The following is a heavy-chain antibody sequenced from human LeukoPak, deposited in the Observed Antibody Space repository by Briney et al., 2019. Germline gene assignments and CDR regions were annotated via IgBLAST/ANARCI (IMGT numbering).Heavy chain of an antibody. CDR1: GGSISSYY. V-gene: IGHV4-59*08. J-gene: IGHJ4*02. CDR3: AKSGGYGLIDY. Sequence: SETLSFTCTVSGGSISSYYWSWIRQPPGKGLEWIGYIYYSGSTNYNPSLKGRVTISVDTSKNQFSLRLSSVTAADTAMYYCAKSGGYGLIDYWGQGTLVTVSS. D-gene: IGHD1-26*01. CDR2: IYYSGST.